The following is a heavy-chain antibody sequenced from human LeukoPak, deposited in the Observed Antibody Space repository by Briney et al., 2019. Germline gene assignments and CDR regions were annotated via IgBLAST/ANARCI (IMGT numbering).Heavy chain of an antibody. Sequence: GGTLRLSCAASGFTFNNYDMSWVRQAPGKGLVWVSRINSDGSSTSYADSVKGRFTISRDNAKNTLYLQMNSLRAEDTAVYYCATPRGSGSYLAFDYWGQGTLVTVSS. V-gene: IGHV3-74*01. CDR1: GFTFNNYD. CDR3: ATPRGSGSYLAFDY. CDR2: INSDGSST. D-gene: IGHD1-26*01. J-gene: IGHJ4*02.